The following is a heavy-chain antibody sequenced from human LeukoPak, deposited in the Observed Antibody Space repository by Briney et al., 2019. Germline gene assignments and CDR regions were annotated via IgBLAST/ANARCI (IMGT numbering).Heavy chain of an antibody. CDR2: VRTSGET. Sequence: GGSLRLSCAASGFIFSSYAISWVRQAPGKGLEWVSGVRTSGETFYADSVKGRFTISRDISKSTVYLQMSSLRAEVSAIYYCATLSYDVWTGINWFDPWGQGTLVTVSS. J-gene: IGHJ5*02. CDR1: GFIFSSYA. D-gene: IGHD3-3*01. CDR3: ATLSYDVWTGINWFDP. V-gene: IGHV3-23*01.